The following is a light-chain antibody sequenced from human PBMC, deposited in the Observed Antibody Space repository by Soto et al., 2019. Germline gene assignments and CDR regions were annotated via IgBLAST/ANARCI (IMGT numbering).Light chain of an antibody. Sequence: QSALTQPASVSGSPGQSITISRTGTSSDVGSYNLVSWYQQHPGKAPKLMIYEGSKRPSGVSNRFSGSKSGNTASLTISGLQAEEEADYYCCSHAVGDVVFGGGTKLTVL. CDR1: SSDVGSYNL. V-gene: IGLV2-23*01. CDR2: EGS. CDR3: CSHAVGDVV. J-gene: IGLJ2*01.